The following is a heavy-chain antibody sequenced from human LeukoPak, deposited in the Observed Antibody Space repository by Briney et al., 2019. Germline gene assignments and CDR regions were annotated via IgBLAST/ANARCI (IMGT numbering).Heavy chain of an antibody. D-gene: IGHD3-3*01. CDR1: GFTFSSYS. CDR2: ISSSSSYI. V-gene: IGHV3-21*01. Sequence: GGSLRLSCAASGFTFSSYSMNWVRQAPGKGLEWVSSISSSSSYIYYADSVKGRFTISRDNAKNSLYLQMNSLRAEDTAVYYCERDGEATYYDFWSGYSYYYYYMDVWGKGTTVTVSS. J-gene: IGHJ6*03. CDR3: ERDGEATYYDFWSGYSYYYYYMDV.